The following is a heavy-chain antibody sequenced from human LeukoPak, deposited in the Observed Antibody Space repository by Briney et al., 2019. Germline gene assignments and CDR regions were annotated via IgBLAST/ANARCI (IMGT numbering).Heavy chain of an antibody. CDR3: AKDFDLSWELLTDYFDY. V-gene: IGHV3-30*18. D-gene: IGHD1-26*01. Sequence: PGRSLRLSCAASGFTFSSYGMHWVRQAPGKGLEWVAVISYDGSNKYYADSVKGRFTISRDNSKNTLYLQMNSLRAEDTAVYYCAKDFDLSWELLTDYFDYWGQGTLVTVSS. CDR2: ISYDGSNK. J-gene: IGHJ4*02. CDR1: GFTFSSYG.